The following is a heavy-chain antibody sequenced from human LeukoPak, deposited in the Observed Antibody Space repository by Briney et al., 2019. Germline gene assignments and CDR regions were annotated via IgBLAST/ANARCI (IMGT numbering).Heavy chain of an antibody. D-gene: IGHD4-11*01. V-gene: IGHV1-69*01. CDR3: ARDRTVTDAFDI. CDR2: IIPIFGTA. J-gene: IGHJ3*02. CDR1: GGTFSSYA. Sequence: SVKVSCKASGGTFSSYAISWLRQAPGQGLEWMGGIIPIFGTANYAQKFQGRVTITADESTSTAYMELSSLRSEDTAVYYCARDRTVTDAFDIWGQGTMVTVSS.